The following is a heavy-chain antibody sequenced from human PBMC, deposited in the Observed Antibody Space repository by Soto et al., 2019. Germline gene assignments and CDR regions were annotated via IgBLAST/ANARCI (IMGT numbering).Heavy chain of an antibody. CDR3: ARERPDGARLDP. D-gene: IGHD6-6*01. J-gene: IGHJ5*02. CDR1: GGSISSGVYY. Sequence: SETLSLTCTVSGGSISSGVYYGSWIRQPPGKGLEWIGYIYYSGSTYYNPSLKSRVTISVDTSKNQFSLKLSSVTAADTAVYYCARERPDGARLDPWGQGTLVTVSS. CDR2: IYYSGST. V-gene: IGHV4-30-4*01.